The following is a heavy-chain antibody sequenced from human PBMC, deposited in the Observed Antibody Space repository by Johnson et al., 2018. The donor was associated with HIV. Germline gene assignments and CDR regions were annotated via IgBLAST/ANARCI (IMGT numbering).Heavy chain of an antibody. Sequence: VQLVESGGGVVQPGRSLRLSCAASGFTFSDYGMHWVRQAPGKGLEWVAVISYDGSNKYYADSVKGRFTISRDNSKNTVYLQMDSLRDEDMAVYYCARGALGSFDIWGQGTMVTVSS. J-gene: IGHJ3*02. D-gene: IGHD3-10*01. CDR2: ISYDGSNK. CDR3: ARGALGSFDI. V-gene: IGHV3-30*03. CDR1: GFTFSDYG.